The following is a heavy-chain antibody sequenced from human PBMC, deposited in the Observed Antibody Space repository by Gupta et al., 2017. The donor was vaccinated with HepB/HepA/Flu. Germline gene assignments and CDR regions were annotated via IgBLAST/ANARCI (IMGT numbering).Heavy chain of an antibody. CDR2: ISGSGGST. CDR1: GFTFSSYA. CDR3: AKVKNYYGIPLIRPLFDY. V-gene: IGHV3-23*01. Sequence: EVQLLESGGGLVQPGGSLRLSCAASGFTFSSYAMSWVRQAPGKGLEWVSAISGSGGSTYYADSVKGRFTISRDNSKNTLYLQMNSLRAEDTAVYYCAKVKNYYGIPLIRPLFDYWGQGNLVTVSS. J-gene: IGHJ4*02. D-gene: IGHD3-10*01.